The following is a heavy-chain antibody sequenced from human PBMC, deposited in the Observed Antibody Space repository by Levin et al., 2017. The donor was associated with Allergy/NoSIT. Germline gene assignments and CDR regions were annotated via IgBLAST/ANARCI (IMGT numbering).Heavy chain of an antibody. J-gene: IGHJ4*02. D-gene: IGHD3-22*01. CDR2: ISYDGSNK. Sequence: GESLKISCAASGFTFSSYGMHWVRQAPGKGLEWVAVISYDGSNKYYADSVKGRFTISRDNSKNTLYLQMNSLRAEDTAVYYCAKDLSYYYDSSGSHPGYWGQGTLVTVSS. V-gene: IGHV3-30*18. CDR3: AKDLSYYYDSSGSHPGY. CDR1: GFTFSSYG.